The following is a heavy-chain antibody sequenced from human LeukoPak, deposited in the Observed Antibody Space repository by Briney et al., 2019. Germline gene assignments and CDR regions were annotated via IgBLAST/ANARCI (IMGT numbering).Heavy chain of an antibody. CDR1: GFTVSTNH. Sequence: PGGSLRLSCAVSGFTVSTNHMTWVRQAPGKGLEWVSAINDVDTPYYADTVRGRFTISRDSANNTLYLQMKRLRAEDTAVYYCARDMVHSGGAFDSWGQGTLVTV. V-gene: IGHV3-53*01. CDR2: INDVDTP. J-gene: IGHJ4*02. D-gene: IGHD2-15*01. CDR3: ARDMVHSGGAFDS.